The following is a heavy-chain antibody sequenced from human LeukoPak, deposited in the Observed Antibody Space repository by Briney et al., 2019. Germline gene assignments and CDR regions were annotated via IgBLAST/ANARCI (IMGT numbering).Heavy chain of an antibody. D-gene: IGHD3-22*01. CDR1: GFTFRNAW. CDR2: ISSSSSYI. Sequence: GGSLRLSCATSGFTFRNAWMSWVRQAPGKGLEWVSYISSSSSYIIYADSVKGRFTISRDNAKNSLYLQMNSLRAEDTAVYYCARVDDSNTPGLEYWGQGTLVTVSS. J-gene: IGHJ4*02. V-gene: IGHV3-11*03. CDR3: ARVDDSNTPGLEY.